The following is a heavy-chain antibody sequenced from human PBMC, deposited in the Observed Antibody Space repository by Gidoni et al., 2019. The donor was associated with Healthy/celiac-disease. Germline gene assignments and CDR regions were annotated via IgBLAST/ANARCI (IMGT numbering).Heavy chain of an antibody. V-gene: IGHV4-34*01. Sequence: QLQQWGAGLLKPSETLSLTCAVYGGSFSGYYWSWIRQPPGKGLEWIGEINHSGSTNYNPSLKSRVTISVDTSKNQCSMKLSSVTAADTAVYYCARRPGYSSSWYGPVFDYWGQGTLVTVSS. CDR2: INHSGST. J-gene: IGHJ4*02. D-gene: IGHD6-13*01. CDR1: GGSFSGYY. CDR3: ARRPGYSSSWYGPVFDY.